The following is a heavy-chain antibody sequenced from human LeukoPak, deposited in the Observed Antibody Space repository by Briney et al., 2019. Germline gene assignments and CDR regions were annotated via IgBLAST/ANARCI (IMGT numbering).Heavy chain of an antibody. V-gene: IGHV3-7*01. D-gene: IGHD6-6*01. Sequence: GGSLRLSCAGSGFKFNNYWLSWVRQAPGKGLEWVANLNQDGTIEYFVDSMKGRFAISRDNAQGSVYLQMNSLRAEDTAMYYCARIGYRSSSFDYWGQGTLVTVSS. CDR1: GFKFNNYW. CDR2: LNQDGTIE. CDR3: ARIGYRSSSFDY. J-gene: IGHJ4*02.